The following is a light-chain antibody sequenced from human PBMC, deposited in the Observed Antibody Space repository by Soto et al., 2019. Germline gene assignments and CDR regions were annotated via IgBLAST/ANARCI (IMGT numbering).Light chain of an antibody. V-gene: IGKV3-15*01. CDR2: GAS. J-gene: IGKJ5*01. CDR3: QQYGSSPPIT. CDR1: QSITRN. Sequence: EIVMTQSPATLSVSPWEIATLSCRASQSITRNLAWYQQSPGQAPRLLIYGASTRATGIPARFSCSGSGTEFTLTINRLEPEDFAVYYCQQYGSSPPITFGPGTRLEI.